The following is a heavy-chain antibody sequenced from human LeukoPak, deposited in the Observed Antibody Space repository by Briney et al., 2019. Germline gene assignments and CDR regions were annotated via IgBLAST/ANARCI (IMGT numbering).Heavy chain of an antibody. V-gene: IGHV4-59*08. CDR2: IYYSGST. J-gene: IGHJ4*02. CDR1: GGSISSYY. Sequence: SETLSLTCTVSGGSISSYYWSWIRQPPGKGLEWIGYIYYSGSTNYNPSFKSRVTISIHTSRNQFSLMLSSVTAADTAMYYCARYYDRTGFDYWGQGTLVTVSS. D-gene: IGHD3-16*01. CDR3: ARYYDRTGFDY.